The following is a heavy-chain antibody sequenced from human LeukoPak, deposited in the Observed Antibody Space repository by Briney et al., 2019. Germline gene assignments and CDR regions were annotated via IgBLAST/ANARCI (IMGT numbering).Heavy chain of an antibody. D-gene: IGHD5-24*01. CDR2: IYYSGST. V-gene: IGHV4-39*01. CDR1: GGSISSSSYY. CDR3: AGGYKYAYYNYYYMDA. Sequence: PSETLSLTCTVSGGSISSSSYYWGWIRQPPGKGLDWIGSIYYSGSTYYNPSLKSRFTISVDTSKNQFSLKLSSVTAADTAVYYCAGGYKYAYYNYYYMDAWGKGTTVTVSS. J-gene: IGHJ6*03.